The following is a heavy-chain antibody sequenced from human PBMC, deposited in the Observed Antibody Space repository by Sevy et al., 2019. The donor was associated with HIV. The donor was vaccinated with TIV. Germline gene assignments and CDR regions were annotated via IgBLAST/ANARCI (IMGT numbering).Heavy chain of an antibody. D-gene: IGHD2-2*01. CDR1: GFTFNSYW. Sequence: QLGGSLRLSCAASGFTFNSYWMSWVRQAPGKGLEWVANIKKDGSEKYYVDSVKGRFTISRDNAKNSLYLQMDSLRAEDTAMYYCARDCSSANCLWGMDVWGQGTTVTVSS. V-gene: IGHV3-7*03. J-gene: IGHJ6*02. CDR3: ARDCSSANCLWGMDV. CDR2: IKKDGSEK.